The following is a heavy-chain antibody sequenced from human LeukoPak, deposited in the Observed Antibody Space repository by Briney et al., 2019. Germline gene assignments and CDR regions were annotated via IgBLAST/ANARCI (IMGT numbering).Heavy chain of an antibody. J-gene: IGHJ4*02. CDR2: ISDSGSLT. V-gene: IGHV3-23*01. Sequence: AGGSLRLSCAASGFAFSSQAMGWVRQAPGKGLEWVSVISDSGSLTYYADSVKGRFTISRDNSKKTLFLQLNSLRAEVTAVYYCAKDARRTNGWYYFDYWGQGALVTVSS. CDR1: GFAFSSQA. CDR3: AKDARRTNGWYYFDY. D-gene: IGHD6-19*01.